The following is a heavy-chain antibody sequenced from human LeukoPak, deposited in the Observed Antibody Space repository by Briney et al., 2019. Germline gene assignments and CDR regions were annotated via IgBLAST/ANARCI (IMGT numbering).Heavy chain of an antibody. CDR3: ARDYSQFGEFDY. Sequence: PSETLSLTCTVSGGSISSYYWGWIRQPPGKGLEWIGSIYYSGSTYYNPSLKSRVTISVDTSKNQFSLTLSSVTAADTAVYYCARDYSQFGEFDYWGQGTLVTVSS. CDR2: IYYSGST. J-gene: IGHJ4*02. V-gene: IGHV4-39*07. CDR1: GGSISSYY. D-gene: IGHD3-10*01.